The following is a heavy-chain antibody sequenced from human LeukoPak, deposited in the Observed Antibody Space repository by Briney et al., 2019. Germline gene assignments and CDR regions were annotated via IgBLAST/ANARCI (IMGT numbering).Heavy chain of an antibody. CDR1: GFTFNNYA. CDR2: ISYDGSNK. D-gene: IGHD6-19*01. V-gene: IGHV3-30*04. Sequence: GRSLRLSCAASGFTFNNYAMHWVRQAPGKGLEWVAIISYDGSNKYYADSVKGRFTISRDNSKNTLYLQMNSLRAEDTAVYYCAKDHSSGWGFDYWGQGTLVTVSS. CDR3: AKDHSSGWGFDY. J-gene: IGHJ4*02.